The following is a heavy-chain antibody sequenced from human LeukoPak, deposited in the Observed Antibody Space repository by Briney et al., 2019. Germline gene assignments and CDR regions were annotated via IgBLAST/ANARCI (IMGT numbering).Heavy chain of an antibody. CDR2: INPNSGGT. J-gene: IGHJ3*02. CDR1: GYTFTGYY. V-gene: IGHV1-2*02. Sequence: ASVKVSCKASGYTFTGYYMHWVRQAPGQGLEWMGWINPNSGGTDYAQKFQGRVTMTRDTSISTAYMELSRLRSDDTAVYYCATDHYGVVAFDIWGQGTMVTVSS. CDR3: ATDHYGVVAFDI. D-gene: IGHD4-17*01.